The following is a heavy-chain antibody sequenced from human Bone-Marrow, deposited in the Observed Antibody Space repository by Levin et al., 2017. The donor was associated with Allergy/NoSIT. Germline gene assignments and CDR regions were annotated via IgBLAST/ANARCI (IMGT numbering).Heavy chain of an antibody. CDR1: GFSLRSYG. D-gene: IGHD1-26*01. CDR3: VRDRRSYSSDWFFDL. V-gene: IGHV3-30*03. Sequence: GGSLRLSCEASGFSLRSYGIHWVRQTPGRGLEWVAVISYDGSQNFYAESVKGRFTISRDNSKKKVSLQMNTLKTEDTAVYHCVRDRRSYSSDWFFDLWGRGTQVTVSS. J-gene: IGHJ2*01. CDR2: ISYDGSQN.